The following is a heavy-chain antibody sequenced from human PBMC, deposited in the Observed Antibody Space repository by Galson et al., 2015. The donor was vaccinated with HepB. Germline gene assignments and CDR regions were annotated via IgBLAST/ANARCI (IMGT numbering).Heavy chain of an antibody. J-gene: IGHJ4*02. CDR1: GGTFSSYA. CDR2: IIPILGIA. V-gene: IGHV1-69*04. CDR3: AAQDDSSGYWDDY. D-gene: IGHD3-22*01. Sequence: SVKVSCKASGGTFSSYAISWVRQAPGQGLEWMGRIIPILGIANYAQKFQGRVTITADKSTSTAYMELSSLRSEDTAVYYCAAQDDSSGYWDDYWGQGTLVTVSS.